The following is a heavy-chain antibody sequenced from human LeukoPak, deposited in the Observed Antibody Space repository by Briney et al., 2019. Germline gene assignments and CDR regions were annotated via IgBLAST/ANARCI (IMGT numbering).Heavy chain of an antibody. D-gene: IGHD1-7*01. CDR2: IYYSGST. Sequence: SETLSLTCTVSGGSISSSIYYWGWIRQPPGKGLEWIGSIYYSGSTYYNPSLKSRVTISVDTSKNQFSLKLSSVTAADTAVYYCARGGLNWNYRGWFDPWGQGTLVTVSP. J-gene: IGHJ5*02. V-gene: IGHV4-39*07. CDR3: ARGGLNWNYRGWFDP. CDR1: GGSISSSIYY.